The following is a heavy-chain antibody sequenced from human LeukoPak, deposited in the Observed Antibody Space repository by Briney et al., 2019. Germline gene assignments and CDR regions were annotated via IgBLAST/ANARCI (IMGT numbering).Heavy chain of an antibody. V-gene: IGHV3-21*01. J-gene: IGHJ4*02. CDR2: ISSTGNSI. Sequence: PGGSLRLSCAASGFTFSSYSMNWIRQAPGKGLEWVSSISSTGNSIFYADSVKGRFTISRDNAKNSLYLQMNSLRAEDTAVYYCASDWDHWGQGTLVTVSS. CDR3: ASDWDH. CDR1: GFTFSSYS.